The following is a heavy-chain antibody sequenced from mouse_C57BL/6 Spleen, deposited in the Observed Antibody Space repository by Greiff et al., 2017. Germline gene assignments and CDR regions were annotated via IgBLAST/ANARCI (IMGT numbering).Heavy chain of an antibody. Sequence: QVQLKQSGPGLVQPSQSLSITCTVSGFSLTSYGVHWVRQSPGKGLEWLGVIWRGGSTDYNAAFMSRLSITKDNSKSQVFFKMNSLQADDTAIYYCAKNTIYYDYDEGDAMDYWGQGTSVTVSS. CDR1: GFSLTSYG. J-gene: IGHJ4*01. CDR3: AKNTIYYDYDEGDAMDY. CDR2: IWRGGST. D-gene: IGHD2-4*01. V-gene: IGHV2-5*01.